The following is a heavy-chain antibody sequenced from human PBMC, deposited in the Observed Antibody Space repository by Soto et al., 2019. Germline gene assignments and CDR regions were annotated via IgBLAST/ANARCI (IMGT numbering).Heavy chain of an antibody. J-gene: IGHJ4*02. CDR3: ASLGYCSGGSCYYFDY. CDR2: IIPILGIA. Sequence: ASVKVSCKASGGTFSSYAISWVRQAPGQGLEWMGGIIPILGIANYAQKLQGRVTITADKSTSTAYMELSSLRSEDTAVYYCASLGYCSGGSCYYFDYWGQGTLVTVSS. D-gene: IGHD2-15*01. V-gene: IGHV1-69*10. CDR1: GGTFSSYA.